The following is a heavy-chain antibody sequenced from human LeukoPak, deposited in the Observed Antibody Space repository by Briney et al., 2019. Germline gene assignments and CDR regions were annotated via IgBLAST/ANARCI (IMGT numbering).Heavy chain of an antibody. CDR1: GYTFTSYY. V-gene: IGHV1-46*01. J-gene: IGHJ4*02. Sequence: ASVKVSCKTSGYTFTSYYIHWVRQAPGQELEWMGIINPSGGSTSYAQKFQGRVTMTRDTSTSTVYMYLSSLRSEDMAVYYCARDSLYGVVDYWGQGTLVTVSS. D-gene: IGHD4-17*01. CDR2: INPSGGST. CDR3: ARDSLYGVVDY.